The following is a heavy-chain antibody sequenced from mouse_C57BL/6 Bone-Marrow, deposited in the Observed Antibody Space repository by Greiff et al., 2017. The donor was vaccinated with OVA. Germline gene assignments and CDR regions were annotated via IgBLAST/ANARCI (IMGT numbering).Heavy chain of an antibody. CDR3: ARVLGQDYFDY. CDR2: ISYDGSN. CDR1: GYSITSGYY. D-gene: IGHD4-1*01. Sequence: EVKLEESGPGLVKPSQSLSLTCSVTGYSITSGYYWNWIRQFPGNKLEWMGYISYDGSNNYNPSLKNRISITRDTSKNQFFLKLNSVTTEDTATYYCARVLGQDYFDYWGQGTTLTVSS. J-gene: IGHJ2*01. V-gene: IGHV3-6*01.